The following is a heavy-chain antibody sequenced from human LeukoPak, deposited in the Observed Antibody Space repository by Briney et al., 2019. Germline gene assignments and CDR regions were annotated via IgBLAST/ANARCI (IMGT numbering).Heavy chain of an antibody. CDR3: ARGGLANYFDY. CDR1: GGSFSGYY. D-gene: IGHD3/OR15-3a*01. V-gene: IGHV4-34*01. CDR2: INHSGTT. J-gene: IGHJ4*02. Sequence: SETLSLTCVVYGGSFSGYYWSWIRQPPGKGLEWIGEINHSGTTNYNPSLKSRVTISVDTSKNQFSLKLTSVTAADTAVYYCARGGLANYFDYWGQGTLSPSPQ.